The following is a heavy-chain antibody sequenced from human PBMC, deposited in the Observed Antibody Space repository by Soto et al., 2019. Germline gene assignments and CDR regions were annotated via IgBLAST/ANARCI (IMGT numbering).Heavy chain of an antibody. V-gene: IGHV3-74*01. Sequence: GSLRLSCAASGFTFSSYWMHWVRQAPGKGLVWVSRINSDGSSTSYADSVKGRFTISRDNAKNTLYLQMNSLRAEDTAVYYCAKAAGSGSSSCYYYYYYMDVWGKGTTVTVSS. CDR1: GFTFSSYW. CDR2: INSDGSST. J-gene: IGHJ6*03. CDR3: AKAAGSGSSSCYYYYYYMDV. D-gene: IGHD6-13*01.